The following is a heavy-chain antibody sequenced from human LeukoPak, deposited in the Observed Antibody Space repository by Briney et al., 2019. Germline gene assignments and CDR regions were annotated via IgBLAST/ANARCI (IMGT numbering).Heavy chain of an antibody. V-gene: IGHV4-39*07. CDR2: ISYSGST. CDR3: ARRDYRVGWFDP. CDR1: GGSISSNSNY. Sequence: SETLSLTCTVSGGSISSNSNYWGWIRQPPEKGLEWIGSISYSGSTYQNPSLKSRVTISVDTSKNQFSLNLTSVTAADTALYYCARRDYRVGWFDPWGQGTLVTVSS. J-gene: IGHJ5*02. D-gene: IGHD3-16*01.